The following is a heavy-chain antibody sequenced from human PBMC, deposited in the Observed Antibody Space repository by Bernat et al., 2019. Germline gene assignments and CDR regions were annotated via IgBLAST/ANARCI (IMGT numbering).Heavy chain of an antibody. V-gene: IGHV3-11*05. CDR1: GFTFSDYY. Sequence: QVQLVESGGGLVKPGGSLRLSCAASGFTFSDYYMSWIRQAPWKGLEWVSYISISSSYTNYADSVKGRFTISRDNAKNSLYLQMNSLRAEDTAVYYCARARGYCSGGSCYYDFDYWGQGTLVTVSS. D-gene: IGHD2-15*01. CDR3: ARARGYCSGGSCYYDFDY. J-gene: IGHJ4*02. CDR2: ISISSSYT.